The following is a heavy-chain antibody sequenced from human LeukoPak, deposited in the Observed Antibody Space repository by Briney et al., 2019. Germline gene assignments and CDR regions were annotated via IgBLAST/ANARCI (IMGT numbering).Heavy chain of an antibody. CDR1: GVTFRHYG. D-gene: IGHD4-11*01. V-gene: IGHV3-33*06. CDR3: AKDAQRGFDYSNSLDK. J-gene: IGHJ4*02. Sequence: PGGSLRLSCAPSGVTFRHYGMHWVRQAPGKGLEWVAVIWSEGTNTYYVDPVKGRFTISRDNFQRTVYLQMNRLRAEDTAVYYCAKDAQRGFDYSNSLDKWGQGTLVTVSS. CDR2: IWSEGTNT.